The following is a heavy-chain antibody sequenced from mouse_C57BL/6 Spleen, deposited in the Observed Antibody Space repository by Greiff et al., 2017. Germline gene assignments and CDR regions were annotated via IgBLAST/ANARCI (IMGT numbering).Heavy chain of an antibody. CDR2: INPSNGGT. J-gene: IGHJ1*03. CDR3: ARSGYGKEYFDV. CDR1: GYTFTSYW. V-gene: IGHV1-53*01. Sequence: QVQLKQPGTELVKPGASVKLSCKASGYTFTSYWMHWVKQRPGQGLEWIGNINPSNGGTNYNEKFKSKATLTVDKSSSTAYMQLSSLTSEDSAVYYCARSGYGKEYFDVWGTGTTVTVSS. D-gene: IGHD2-10*02.